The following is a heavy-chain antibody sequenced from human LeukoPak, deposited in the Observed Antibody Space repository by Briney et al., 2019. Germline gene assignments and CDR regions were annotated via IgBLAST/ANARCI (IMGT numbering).Heavy chain of an antibody. CDR3: AREYILTGYPLDY. CDR2: ISPSDGGT. Sequence: ASVKVSCKASGYTFTSYYIHWVRQAPGQGLEWMGIISPSDGGTTYARKFQGRVTMTRDTSTSTVYMELSSLRSEDTAMYYCAREYILTGYPLDYWGQGTLVTVSS. V-gene: IGHV1-46*01. J-gene: IGHJ4*02. CDR1: GYTFTSYY. D-gene: IGHD3-9*01.